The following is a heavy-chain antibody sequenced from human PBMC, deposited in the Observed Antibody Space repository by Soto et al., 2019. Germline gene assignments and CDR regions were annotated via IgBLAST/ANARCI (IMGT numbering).Heavy chain of an antibody. V-gene: IGHV4-4*02. Sequence: SETRSLTCSVSGDSISSHNWLSWVLQTPAKGLEWIGDIYRTGNTNYNPSLKSRISISLDKSKNHFSLNLTSVSAADTAVYFCARSSNAVAGNFDFWGQGALVTVSS. D-gene: IGHD6-19*01. J-gene: IGHJ4*02. CDR1: GDSISSHNW. CDR2: IYRTGNT. CDR3: ARSSNAVAGNFDF.